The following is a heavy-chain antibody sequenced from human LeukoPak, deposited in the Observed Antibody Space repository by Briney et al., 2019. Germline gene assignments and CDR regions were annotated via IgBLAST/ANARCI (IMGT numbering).Heavy chain of an antibody. CDR3: AKVQNYDFWSGYYLPLYYFDY. D-gene: IGHD3-3*01. V-gene: IGHV3-23*01. CDR2: INSDGSST. Sequence: GGSLRLSCAASGFTFSSYAMSWVRQAPGKGLEWVSRINSDGSSTSYADSVKGRFTISRDNAKNTLYVQMNSLRAEDTAVYYCAKVQNYDFWSGYYLPLYYFDYWGQGTLVTVSS. J-gene: IGHJ4*02. CDR1: GFTFSSYA.